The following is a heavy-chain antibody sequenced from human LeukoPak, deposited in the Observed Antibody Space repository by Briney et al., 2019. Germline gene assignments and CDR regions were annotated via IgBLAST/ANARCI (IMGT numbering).Heavy chain of an antibody. J-gene: IGHJ4*02. V-gene: IGHV3-23*03. D-gene: IGHD3-16*01. CDR1: GFAFATYA. CDR2: VNRGGIST. Sequence: PGGSLRLSCATSGFAFATYAMNWVRQAPGKGLEWVSSVNRGGISTFYADSVKGRFTISRDDSKNTLYLQMNSLRAEDTAFYYCVKDLGPSHTNYFDYWGQGTLVTVSS. CDR3: VKDLGPSHTNYFDY.